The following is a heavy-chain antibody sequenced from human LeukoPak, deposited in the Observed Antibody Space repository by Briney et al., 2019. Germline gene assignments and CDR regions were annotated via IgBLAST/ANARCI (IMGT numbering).Heavy chain of an antibody. V-gene: IGHV4-39*01. D-gene: IGHD5-18*01. CDR3: ARQTAMGDFDC. Sequence: PSETLSLTCIVSGGSISSTYYWAWIRQPPGKGLQWIGSLYYSGSTYYNPSLKSQVTISVDTSKNQFSLKLTSVTAADTAVYHCARQTAMGDFDCWGQGTLVTVSS. J-gene: IGHJ4*02. CDR2: LYYSGST. CDR1: GGSISSTYY.